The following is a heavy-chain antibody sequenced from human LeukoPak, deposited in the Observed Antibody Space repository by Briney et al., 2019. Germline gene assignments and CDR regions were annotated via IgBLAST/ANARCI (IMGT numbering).Heavy chain of an antibody. CDR1: EGTSSGYA. D-gene: IGHD3-22*01. CDR2: IIPILGIA. V-gene: IGHV1-69*04. J-gene: IGHJ4*02. CDR3: ARLLAMVNYDSNYFDY. Sequence: ASVKVSCKALEGTSSGYAFSWLGRAPGQGLDWMGRIIPILGIANYAQKFQGRVTITADKSTSTAYMELSSLRSEDTAVYYCARLLAMVNYDSNYFDYWGQGTLVTVSS.